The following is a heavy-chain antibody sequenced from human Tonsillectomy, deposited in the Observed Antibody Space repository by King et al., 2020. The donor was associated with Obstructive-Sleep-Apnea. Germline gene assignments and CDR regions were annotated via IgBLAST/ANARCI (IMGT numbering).Heavy chain of an antibody. J-gene: IGHJ6*02. CDR1: GDSISTKNAV. D-gene: IGHD2-8*02. Sequence: VQLQQSGPGLVKPSQTLSLTCAVSGDSISTKNAVWNWLRQSPSRGLEWLGGTYLRSEWHNDYAESVKSRITVSPDSSNNEFSLHLKSVTPDDAAVYYCARLLVVPVATHFFHYAMDVWGQGTTVTVSS. V-gene: IGHV6-1*01. CDR3: ARLLVVPVATHFFHYAMDV. CDR2: TYLRSEWHN.